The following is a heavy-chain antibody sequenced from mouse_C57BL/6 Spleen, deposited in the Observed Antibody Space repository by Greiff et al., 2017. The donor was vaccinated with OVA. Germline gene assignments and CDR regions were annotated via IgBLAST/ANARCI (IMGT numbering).Heavy chain of an antibody. J-gene: IGHJ2*01. CDR2: IDPSDSYT. CDR1: GYTFTSYW. D-gene: IGHD4-1*01. V-gene: IGHV1-69*01. Sequence: VQLQQPGAELVMPGASVKLSCKASGYTFTSYWMHWVKQRPGQGLEWIGEIDPSDSYTNYNQKFKGKSTLTVDKSSSTAYMQLSSLTSEDSAVYYCARKGWDGAYYFDDWGQGTTLTVSS. CDR3: ARKGWDGAYYFDD.